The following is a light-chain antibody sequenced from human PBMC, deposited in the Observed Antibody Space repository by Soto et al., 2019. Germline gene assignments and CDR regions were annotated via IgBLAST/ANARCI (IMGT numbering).Light chain of an antibody. CDR1: SSNIGAGYD. CDR2: GNT. Sequence: QSVLTQPPSVSGAPGQRVTISCTGSSSNIGAGYDVHWYQQLPGTAPKLLIYGNTNRPSGVPERFSGSKSGPSASLAITGLQAEDEADYYCQSYDNSLSGSGVFGTGTKVTVL. CDR3: QSYDNSLSGSGV. J-gene: IGLJ1*01. V-gene: IGLV1-40*01.